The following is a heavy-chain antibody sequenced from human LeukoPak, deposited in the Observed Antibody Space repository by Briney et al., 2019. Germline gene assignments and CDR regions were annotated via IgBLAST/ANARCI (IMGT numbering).Heavy chain of an antibody. Sequence: GESLKISCKGSGYRFTSYWIGWVRQMPGKGLEWMGIIYPGDSDTRYSPSFQGQVTISADTSISTAYMELSRLRSDDTAVYYCARDRGSKSGSLFYYYMDVWGKGTTVTISS. J-gene: IGHJ6*03. CDR1: GYRFTSYW. D-gene: IGHD1-26*01. CDR3: ARDRGSKSGSLFYYYMDV. CDR2: IYPGDSDT. V-gene: IGHV5-51*01.